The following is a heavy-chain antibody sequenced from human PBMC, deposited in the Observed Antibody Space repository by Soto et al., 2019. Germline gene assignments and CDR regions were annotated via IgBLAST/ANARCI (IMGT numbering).Heavy chain of an antibody. Sequence: PSETLSLTCTVSGGSISSYYWSWIRQPPWKGLEWIGYIYNSGRTNYNPSLKSRVTISVDTSKNQFSLKLSSVTAADTAVYYCARRYGYSFDYWGQGTLVTVSS. D-gene: IGHD1-1*01. J-gene: IGHJ4*02. CDR2: IYNSGRT. CDR1: GGSISSYY. V-gene: IGHV4-59*08. CDR3: ARRYGYSFDY.